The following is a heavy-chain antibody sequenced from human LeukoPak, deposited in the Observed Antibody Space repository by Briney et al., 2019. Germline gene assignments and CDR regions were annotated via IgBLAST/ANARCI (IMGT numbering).Heavy chain of an antibody. CDR2: ISSSGTTI. CDR1: GFTFSDYY. Sequence: GGSLRLSCAASGFTFSDYYMSWIRQAPGKGLEWVSYISSSGTTIYYADSVKGRFTISRDNSKNTLYLQMNSLRAEDTAVYYCARDSSSWIYSGYEGGPDYWGQGTLVTVSS. J-gene: IGHJ4*02. CDR3: ARDSSSWIYSGYEGGPDY. D-gene: IGHD5-12*01. V-gene: IGHV3-11*04.